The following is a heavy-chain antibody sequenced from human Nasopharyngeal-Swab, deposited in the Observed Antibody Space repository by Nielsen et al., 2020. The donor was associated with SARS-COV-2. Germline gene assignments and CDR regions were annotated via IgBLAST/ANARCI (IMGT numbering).Heavy chain of an antibody. J-gene: IGHJ6*02. CDR3: ARDTGVEYYYGSGGYGMDV. D-gene: IGHD3-10*01. CDR2: IYYSGST. Sequence: SETLSLTCTASGGSISSYYWSWIRQPPGKGLEWIGYIYYSGSTNYNPSLKSRVTISVDTSKNQFSLKLSSVTAADTAVYYCARDTGVEYYYGSGGYGMDVWGQGTTVTVSS. CDR1: GGSISSYY. V-gene: IGHV4-59*13.